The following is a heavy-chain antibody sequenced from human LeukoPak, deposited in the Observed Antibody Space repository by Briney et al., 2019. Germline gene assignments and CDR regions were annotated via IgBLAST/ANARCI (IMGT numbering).Heavy chain of an antibody. CDR3: ARSDTAMVGFDY. CDR1: GGTSSSYA. J-gene: IGHJ4*02. CDR2: IIPIFGAA. Sequence: SVKVSCKASGGTSSSYAISWVRQAPGQGLEWMGGIIPIFGAANYAQKFQGRVTITADESTSTAYMELSSLRSEDTAVYYCARSDTAMVGFDYWGQGTLVTVSS. V-gene: IGHV1-69*13. D-gene: IGHD5-18*01.